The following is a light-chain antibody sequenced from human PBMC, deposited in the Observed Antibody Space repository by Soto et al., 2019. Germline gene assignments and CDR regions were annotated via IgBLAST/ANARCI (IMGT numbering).Light chain of an antibody. V-gene: IGKV3-20*01. Sequence: EIVLTQSPGTLSLSPGESATLSCRASQSISSTFLAWYQHKPGQAPRVVIYGASKKATGIPDRFSGSGSGTDVTLTISRLEPEDFAVYYCQQYESSWTFGQGTKVE. CDR3: QQYESSWT. J-gene: IGKJ1*01. CDR2: GAS. CDR1: QSISSTF.